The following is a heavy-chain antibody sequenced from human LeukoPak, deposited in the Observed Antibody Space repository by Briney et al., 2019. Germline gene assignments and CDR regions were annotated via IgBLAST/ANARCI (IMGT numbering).Heavy chain of an antibody. CDR3: AREVEYCSSTSCSRPLDY. J-gene: IGHJ4*02. CDR2: ISAYNGNT. Sequence: ASVKVSCKASGYTFTSYGISWVRQAPGQGLEWMGWISAYNGNTNYAQKLQGRVTMTTDTSTSTAYMELRSLRSDDTAVYYCAREVEYCSSTSCSRPLDYWGQGTLVTVSS. D-gene: IGHD2-2*01. V-gene: IGHV1-18*01. CDR1: GYTFTSYG.